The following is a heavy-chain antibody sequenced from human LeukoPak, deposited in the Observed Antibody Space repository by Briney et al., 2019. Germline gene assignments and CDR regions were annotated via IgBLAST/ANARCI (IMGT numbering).Heavy chain of an antibody. CDR1: GLSFGDYT. J-gene: IGHJ5*02. D-gene: IGHD2-15*01. CDR2: ISRNGAAT. Sequence: GGSLRLSCEASGLSFGDYTMHWVRQAPGKVLEWVSLISRNGAATKYADSVRGRFTISRDNSKNSLYLQMNSLNTEDTALYYCAREHIVVVVAATGFDPWGQGTLVTVSS. V-gene: IGHV3-43*01. CDR3: AREHIVVVVAATGFDP.